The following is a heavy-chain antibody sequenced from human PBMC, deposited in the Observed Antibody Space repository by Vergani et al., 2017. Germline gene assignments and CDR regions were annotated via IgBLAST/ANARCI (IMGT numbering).Heavy chain of an antibody. CDR1: GGSISSYY. J-gene: IGHJ4*02. Sequence: QVQLQESGPGLVKPSETLSLTCTVSGGSISSYYWSWIRQPPGKGLEWIGYIYYSGSTYYNPSLKSRVTISVDTSKNQFSLKLSSVTAADTAVYYCARYNRPWGSDYWGQGTLVTVSS. D-gene: IGHD7-27*01. CDR2: IYYSGST. CDR3: ARYNRPWGSDY. V-gene: IGHV4-59*06.